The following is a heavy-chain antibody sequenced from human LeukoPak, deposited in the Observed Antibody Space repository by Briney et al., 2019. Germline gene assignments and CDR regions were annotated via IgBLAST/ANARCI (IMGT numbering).Heavy chain of an antibody. J-gene: IGHJ4*02. V-gene: IGHV5-51*01. CDR3: ARQRRGWLQLHSFFDY. CDR2: IYPGDSDT. D-gene: IGHD5-12*01. Sequence: IYPGDSDTRYSPSFQGQVTISADKSISTAYLQWSSLKASDTAMYHCARQRRGWLQLHSFFDYWGQGTLVTVSS.